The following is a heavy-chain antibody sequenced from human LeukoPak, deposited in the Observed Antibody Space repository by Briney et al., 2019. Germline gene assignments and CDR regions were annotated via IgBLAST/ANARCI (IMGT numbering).Heavy chain of an antibody. CDR2: ISSSGSTI. CDR3: AELGITMIGGV. V-gene: IGHV3-48*04. Sequence: PGGSLRLSCAASGFTFSSYWMHWVRQAPGKGLEGVSYISSSGSTIYYADSVKGRFPIDRDNAKNSLYLQMNSLRAEDTAVYYCAELGITMIGGVWGKGTKVTISS. CDR1: GFTFSSYW. J-gene: IGHJ6*04. D-gene: IGHD3-10*02.